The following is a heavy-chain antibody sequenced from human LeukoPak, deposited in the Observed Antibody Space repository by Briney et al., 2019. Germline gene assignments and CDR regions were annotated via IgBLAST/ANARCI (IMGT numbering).Heavy chain of an antibody. J-gene: IGHJ4*02. D-gene: IGHD3-10*01. Sequence: SEALSLTCTVSGGSISNNYWSWIRQPPGKGLEWIGYIYYSGSTNYNPSLKSRVTISVDTSKNEFSLKLSSVTAADTAVYYCARHRVGPLYGSGISIAYWGQGTLVTVSS. CDR1: GGSISNNY. CDR2: IYYSGST. V-gene: IGHV4-59*08. CDR3: ARHRVGPLYGSGISIAY.